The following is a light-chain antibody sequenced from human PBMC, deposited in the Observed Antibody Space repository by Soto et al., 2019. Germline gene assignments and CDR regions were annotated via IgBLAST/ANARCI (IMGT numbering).Light chain of an antibody. Sequence: EIVSTQFPATLSLSPGERATLSCRASQSVSSYLAWYQQKPGQAPRLLIYGVSTRATGIQARFSGSESGTDFTLTITSLEPEDFAVYSCKQRSDWPITFGQGTRLEIK. V-gene: IGKV3-11*01. CDR1: QSVSSY. CDR3: KQRSDWPIT. CDR2: GVS. J-gene: IGKJ5*01.